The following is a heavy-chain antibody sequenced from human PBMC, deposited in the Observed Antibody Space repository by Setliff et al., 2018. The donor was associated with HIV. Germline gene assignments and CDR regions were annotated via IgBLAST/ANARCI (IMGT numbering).Heavy chain of an antibody. CDR1: GGSISSYY. Sequence: SETLSLTCTVSGGSISSYYWSWIRQPPGKGLEWIGYIYYSGGTYYNPSLKSRVTISVDTSKNQFSLKLSSVTAADTAAYYCARVPTNPDFYYYYMDVWGKGTTVTVSS. J-gene: IGHJ6*03. CDR2: IYYSGGT. V-gene: IGHV4-59*12. CDR3: ARVPTNPDFYYYYMDV.